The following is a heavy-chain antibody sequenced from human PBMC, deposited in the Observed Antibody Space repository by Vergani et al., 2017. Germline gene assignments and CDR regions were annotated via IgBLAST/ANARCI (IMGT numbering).Heavy chain of an antibody. J-gene: IGHJ5*02. Sequence: QVQLQESGPGLVKPSQTLSLTCTVSGGSMSSADYYWSWIRQSPGKGLEWIGYFYYSGSTNYNPSLKSRVTISIDTSKNHFSLTLSSVTAADAAVYYCARVQNQLLWARGWFDPWGQGSLVTVPS. CDR3: ARVQNQLLWARGWFDP. V-gene: IGHV4-30-4*01. D-gene: IGHD2-2*01. CDR1: GGSMSSADYY. CDR2: FYYSGST.